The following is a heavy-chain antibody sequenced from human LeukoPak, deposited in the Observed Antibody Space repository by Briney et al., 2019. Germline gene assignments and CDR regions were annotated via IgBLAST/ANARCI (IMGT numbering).Heavy chain of an antibody. CDR1: GFTFSSYS. D-gene: IGHD3-3*01. Sequence: PGGSLRLSCAASGFTFSSYSMNWVRQAPGKGLEWVSSISSSSSYIYYADSVRGRFTISRDNAKNSLYLQMNSLRAEDTAVYYCAKDNDFWSGYTYYFDYWGQGTLVTVSS. V-gene: IGHV3-21*04. CDR3: AKDNDFWSGYTYYFDY. J-gene: IGHJ4*02. CDR2: ISSSSSYI.